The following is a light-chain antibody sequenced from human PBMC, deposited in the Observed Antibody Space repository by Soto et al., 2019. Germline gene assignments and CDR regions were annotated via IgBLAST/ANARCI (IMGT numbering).Light chain of an antibody. V-gene: IGLV2-14*01. Sequence: QSALTQPASVSGSPGQSITISCTGTSSDVGGYNSVSWYQQHPGKAPELMIYEVSNRPSGVSNRFSGSKSGNTASLTISGLQAEDEADYYCSSYTTSTTRVFGGGTELTV. CDR3: SSYTTSTTRV. CDR2: EVS. CDR1: SSDVGGYNS. J-gene: IGLJ3*02.